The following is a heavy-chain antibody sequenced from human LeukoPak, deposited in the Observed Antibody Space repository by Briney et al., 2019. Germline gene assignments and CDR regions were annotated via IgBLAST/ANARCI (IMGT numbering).Heavy chain of an antibody. CDR3: ARLGGNSAVSAFDI. J-gene: IGHJ3*02. Sequence: GASVKVSCKASGGTFSSYAISWVRQAPGQGLEWMGGIIPIFGTANYAQKFQGRVTITADKSTSTAYMELSSLRSEDTAVYYCARLGGNSAVSAFDIWGQGTMVTVSS. D-gene: IGHD4-23*01. CDR1: GGTFSSYA. CDR2: IIPIFGTA. V-gene: IGHV1-69*06.